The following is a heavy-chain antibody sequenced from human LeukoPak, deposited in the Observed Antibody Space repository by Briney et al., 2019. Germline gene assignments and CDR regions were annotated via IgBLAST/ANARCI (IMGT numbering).Heavy chain of an antibody. CDR2: IYSGGST. CDR1: GFTVSSNY. Sequence: PGGSLRLSCAASGFTVSSNYMSWVRQAPGQGLEWASVIYSGGSTYYAASVKGRFTISRDNSKNTLYLQMNSLRAEYTAVYYCARGPRRFRITMGRRVMPYYMDVWGKGTTVTVSS. D-gene: IGHD3-10*01. V-gene: IGHV3-53*01. J-gene: IGHJ6*03. CDR3: ARGPRRFRITMGRRVMPYYMDV.